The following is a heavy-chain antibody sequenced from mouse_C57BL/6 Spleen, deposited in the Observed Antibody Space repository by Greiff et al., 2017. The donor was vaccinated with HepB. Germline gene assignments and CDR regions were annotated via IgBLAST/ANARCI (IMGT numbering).Heavy chain of an antibody. D-gene: IGHD2-3*01. CDR3: ARAYDGYYQGYAMDY. V-gene: IGHV5-16*01. J-gene: IGHJ4*01. CDR1: GFTFSDYY. Sequence: EVKLVESEGGLVQPGSSMKLSCTASGFTFSDYYMAWVRQVPEKGLEWVANINYDGSSTYYLDSLKSRFIISRDNAKNILYLQMSSLKSEDTATYYCARAYDGYYQGYAMDYWGQGTSVTVSS. CDR2: INYDGSST.